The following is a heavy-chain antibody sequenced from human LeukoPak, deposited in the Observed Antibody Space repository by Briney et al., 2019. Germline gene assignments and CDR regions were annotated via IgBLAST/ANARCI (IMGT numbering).Heavy chain of an antibody. CDR1: GFTFSNAW. CDR3: TTDVGWSIYYYYYMDV. D-gene: IGHD2-8*02. Sequence: PGGSLRLSCAASGFTFSNAWMSWVRQAPGKGLEWVGRIKSKTDGGTTDYAAPVKGRFTISRDDSKNTLYLQMNSLKTEDTAVYYCTTDVGWSIYYYYYMDVWGKGTTVTVSS. CDR2: IKSKTDGGTT. J-gene: IGHJ6*03. V-gene: IGHV3-15*01.